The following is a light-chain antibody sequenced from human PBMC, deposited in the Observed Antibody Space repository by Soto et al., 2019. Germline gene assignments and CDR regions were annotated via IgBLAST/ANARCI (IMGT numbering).Light chain of an antibody. J-gene: IGKJ3*01. CDR1: ESVSRN. CDR3: QQYYSTPGT. CDR2: DAS. Sequence: EVVMTQSPATLSVSPGERATLSCRASESVSRNLAWYQQKPGQAPRLLIYDASTRATGIPDRFSGGGSGTEFTLTISSLQAEDGAVYYCQQYYSTPGTFGPGTKVDIK. V-gene: IGKV3-15*01.